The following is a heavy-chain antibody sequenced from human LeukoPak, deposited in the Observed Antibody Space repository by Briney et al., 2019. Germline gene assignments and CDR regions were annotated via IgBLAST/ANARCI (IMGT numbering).Heavy chain of an antibody. CDR1: GFIFDAHD. D-gene: IGHD2-15*01. CDR3: VQGWRDN. J-gene: IGHJ4*02. V-gene: IGHV3-30*02. CDR2: IRSDGYHT. Sequence: GGSLRLSCGASGFIFDAHDMHWVRQAPGKGLEWVAFIRSDGYHTYYADSVKGRFTISRDNAKNSLYLQLNTLRPEDTAVYYCVQGWRDNWGQGTLVTVSS.